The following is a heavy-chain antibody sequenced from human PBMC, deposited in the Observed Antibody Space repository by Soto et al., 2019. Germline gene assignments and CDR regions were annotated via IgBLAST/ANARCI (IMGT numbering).Heavy chain of an antibody. Sequence: EVQLVESGGGLVQPGGSLRLSCAASGFTFSSYSMNWVRQAPGKGLEWVSYISSCSSTIYYADSVKGRFTISRDNAKNSLYPQMNSLRAEDTAVYYCARHPERIAQIGWFDPWGQGTLVTVSS. V-gene: IGHV3-48*01. J-gene: IGHJ5*02. D-gene: IGHD6-13*01. CDR2: ISSCSSTI. CDR3: ARHPERIAQIGWFDP. CDR1: GFTFSSYS.